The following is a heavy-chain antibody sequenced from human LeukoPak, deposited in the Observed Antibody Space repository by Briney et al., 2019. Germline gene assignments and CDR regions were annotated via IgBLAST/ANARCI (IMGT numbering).Heavy chain of an antibody. Sequence: ASVKVSCKASGYTFTSYDINWVRQATGQGLEWMGWMNPNSGNTGYAQMFQGRVTITRNTPISTAYMELSSLRSDDTAVYYCARASITMVRGVRNWFDPWGQGTLVTVSS. CDR2: MNPNSGNT. CDR3: ARASITMVRGVRNWFDP. CDR1: GYTFTSYD. V-gene: IGHV1-8*03. D-gene: IGHD3-10*01. J-gene: IGHJ5*02.